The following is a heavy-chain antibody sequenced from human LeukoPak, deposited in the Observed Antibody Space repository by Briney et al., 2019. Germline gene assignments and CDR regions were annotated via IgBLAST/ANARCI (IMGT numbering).Heavy chain of an antibody. CDR2: IRYDGSNE. D-gene: IGHD3-16*01. J-gene: IGHJ6*03. CDR1: GFTFSSYG. Sequence: GGSLRLSCAASGFTFSSYGMHWVRQAPGKGLEWVSFIRYDGSNEYYADSVKGRFTISRDNAKNSLYLQLNSLRAEDTAVYYCARWGFPIYYYYMDVWGKGTTVTVSS. CDR3: ARWGFPIYYYYMDV. V-gene: IGHV3-30*02.